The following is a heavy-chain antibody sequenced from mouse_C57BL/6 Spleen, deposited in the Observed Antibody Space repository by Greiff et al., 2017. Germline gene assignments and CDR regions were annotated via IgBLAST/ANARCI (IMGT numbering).Heavy chain of an antibody. J-gene: IGHJ3*01. V-gene: IGHV1-81*01. Sequence: LVESGAELARPGASVKLSCKASGYTFTSYGISWVKQRTGQGLEWIGEIYPRSGNTYYNEKFKGKATLTADKSSSTAYMELRSLTSEDSAVYFCARSPFYCGYGFAYWGQGTLVTVSA. D-gene: IGHD2-2*01. CDR3: ARSPFYCGYGFAY. CDR2: IYPRSGNT. CDR1: GYTFTSYG.